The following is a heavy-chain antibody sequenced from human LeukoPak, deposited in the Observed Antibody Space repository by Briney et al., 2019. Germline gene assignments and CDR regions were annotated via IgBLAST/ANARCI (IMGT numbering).Heavy chain of an antibody. V-gene: IGHV1-18*01. CDR1: GYTFTSYG. Sequence: ASVKVSCKASGYTFTSYGITWVRQAPGQGPEWMGWISAYNGNTNYAQKFKGRVTMTTDTSTSTAYMELRSLRSDDTAVYYCARDYGSGSYRIDYWGQGALVIVSS. CDR2: ISAYNGNT. D-gene: IGHD3-10*01. CDR3: ARDYGSGSYRIDY. J-gene: IGHJ4*02.